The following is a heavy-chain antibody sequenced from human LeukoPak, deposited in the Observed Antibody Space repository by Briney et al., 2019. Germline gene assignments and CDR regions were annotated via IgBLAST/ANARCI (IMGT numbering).Heavy chain of an antibody. V-gene: IGHV3-74*01. D-gene: IGHD6-6*01. J-gene: IGHJ4*02. Sequence: GGSLRLSCAASGFTFSNQWMNWVRQGPGKGLVWVSRINTDGSSTAYADSVKGRFTISRDNAKNTLYLQMNSLKNEDTAVYYCARVIGIAARPYYFDYWGQGTLVTVSS. CDR1: GFTFSNQW. CDR3: ARVIGIAARPYYFDY. CDR2: INTDGSST.